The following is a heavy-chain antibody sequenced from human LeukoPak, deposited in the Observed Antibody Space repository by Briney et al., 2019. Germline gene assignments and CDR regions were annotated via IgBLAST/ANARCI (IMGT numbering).Heavy chain of an antibody. V-gene: IGHV3-20*04. Sequence: GGSLRLSCAASGFTFDDYGMSWVRQAPGKGLEWVSGINWNGGSTGYADSVKGRFTISRDNAKNSLYLQMNSLRAEDTAVYYCARATMGYSSSWYYFDYWGQGTLVTVSS. CDR2: INWNGGST. CDR3: ARATMGYSSSWYYFDY. J-gene: IGHJ4*02. CDR1: GFTFDDYG. D-gene: IGHD6-13*01.